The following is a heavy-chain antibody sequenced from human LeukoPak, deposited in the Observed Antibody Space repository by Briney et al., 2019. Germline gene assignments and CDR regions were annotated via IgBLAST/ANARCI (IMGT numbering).Heavy chain of an antibody. V-gene: IGHV3-33*01. J-gene: IGHJ4*02. CDR2: IWYDGSNK. Sequence: GGSLKLSFVVSGFPFSDYVMHWVRPAPGKGLGWVAVIWYDGSNKYYADSVKGRFTISRDTSKNTLYLQMNSLGADDTAVYYCARVCSGGSCRDYWGQGTLVTVSS. CDR1: GFPFSDYV. CDR3: ARVCSGGSCRDY. D-gene: IGHD2-15*01.